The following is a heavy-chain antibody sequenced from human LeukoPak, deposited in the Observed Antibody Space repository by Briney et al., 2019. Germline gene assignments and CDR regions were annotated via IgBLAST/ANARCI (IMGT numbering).Heavy chain of an antibody. Sequence: GRSLRLSCAASGFTFSSYAMHWVRQASGKGLEWVAVISYDGSNKYYADSVKGRFTISRDNSKNTLYLQMNSLRAEDTAVYYCARDNPEDWYFDLWGRGTLVTVSS. D-gene: IGHD1-14*01. CDR3: ARDNPEDWYFDL. CDR1: GFTFSSYA. CDR2: ISYDGSNK. J-gene: IGHJ2*01. V-gene: IGHV3-30*04.